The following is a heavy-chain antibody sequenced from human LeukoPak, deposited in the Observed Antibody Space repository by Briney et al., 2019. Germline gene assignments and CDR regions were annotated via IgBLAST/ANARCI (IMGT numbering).Heavy chain of an antibody. D-gene: IGHD1-14*01. CDR2: IYYSGST. CDR3: AREGTLGNHGRVINY. Sequence: SETLSLTCTVSGGSISSYYWSWIRQPPGKGLEWIGYIYYSGSTNYNPSLKSRVTISVDTSKNQFSLKLSSVTAADTAIYYCAREGTLGNHGRVINYWGQGTLVTVSS. J-gene: IGHJ4*02. V-gene: IGHV4-59*12. CDR1: GGSISSYY.